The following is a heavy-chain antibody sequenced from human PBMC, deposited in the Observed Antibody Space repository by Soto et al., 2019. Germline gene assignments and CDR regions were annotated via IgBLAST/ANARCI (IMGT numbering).Heavy chain of an antibody. D-gene: IGHD1-7*01. CDR1: GCTFTSYG. V-gene: IGHV1-18*01. J-gene: IGHJ4*02. CDR2: ISAYNGNT. Sequence: ASLKVSCNASGCTFTSYGIICVRHSHGQGLELMGWISAYNGNTNYAQKLQGRVTMTTDTSTSTAYMELRSLRPDDTAMYYCARDGVSSTEYTWNYGTYFDYWGQGALVTVSS. CDR3: ARDGVSSTEYTWNYGTYFDY.